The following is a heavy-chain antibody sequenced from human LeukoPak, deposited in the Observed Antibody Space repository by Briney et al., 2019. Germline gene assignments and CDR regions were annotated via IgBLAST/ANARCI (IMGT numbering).Heavy chain of an antibody. CDR2: ISSSTSYI. CDR1: GFTFSSYS. Sequence: PGGSLRLSCAASGFTFSSYSMNWVRQAPGKGLEWVSSISSSTSYIYYADSVKGRFTISRDNAKNSLYLQMNSLRAEDTAVYYCAKDLFPLKTGHELGKWGQGTLVTVSS. D-gene: IGHD7-27*01. J-gene: IGHJ4*02. CDR3: AKDLFPLKTGHELGK. V-gene: IGHV3-21*01.